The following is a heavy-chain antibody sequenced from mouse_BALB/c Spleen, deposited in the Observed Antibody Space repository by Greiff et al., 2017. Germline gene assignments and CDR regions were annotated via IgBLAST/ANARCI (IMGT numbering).Heavy chain of an antibody. V-gene: IGHV5-6*01. CDR3: ARHEGSVDY. CDR2: ISSGGSYT. J-gene: IGHJ4*01. CDR1: GFTFSSYG. D-gene: IGHD1-1*01. Sequence: EVMLVESGGDLVKPGGSLKLSCAASGFTFSSYGMSWVRQTPDKRLEWVATISSGGSYTYYPDSVKGRFTISRDNAKNTLYLQMSSLKSEDTAMYYCARHEGSVDYWGQGTSVTVSS.